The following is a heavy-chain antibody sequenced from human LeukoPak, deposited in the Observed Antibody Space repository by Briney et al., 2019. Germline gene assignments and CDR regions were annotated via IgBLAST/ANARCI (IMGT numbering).Heavy chain of an antibody. CDR2: ISPSSGTT. Sequence: ASVKVSCKASGYTFTSYPLHWVRQAPGQGLAWMGIISPSSGTTRYAQNFQGRVTLTRDTPTSTVHMELSSLRSEDTAVYYCARPYSSGYLSFFDYWGQGTLVTVSS. V-gene: IGHV1-46*01. CDR1: GYTFTSYP. D-gene: IGHD3-22*01. CDR3: ARPYSSGYLSFFDY. J-gene: IGHJ4*02.